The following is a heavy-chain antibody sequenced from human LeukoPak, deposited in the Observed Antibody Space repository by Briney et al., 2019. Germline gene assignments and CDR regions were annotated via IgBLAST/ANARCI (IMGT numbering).Heavy chain of an antibody. CDR3: ARITIFGVVII. V-gene: IGHV4-61*02. D-gene: IGHD3-3*01. CDR2: IYTSGST. CDR1: GGSISSGSYQ. J-gene: IGHJ4*02. Sequence: SQTLSLTCTVSGGSISSGSYQWSWIRQPAGKGLEWIGRIYTSGSTNYNPSLKSRVTTSVDTSKNQFSLKLSSVTAADTAVYYCARITIFGVVIIWGQGTLVTVSS.